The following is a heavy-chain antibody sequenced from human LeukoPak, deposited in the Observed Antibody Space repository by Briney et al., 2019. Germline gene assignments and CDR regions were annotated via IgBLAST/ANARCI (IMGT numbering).Heavy chain of an antibody. CDR2: TSYDGSNK. J-gene: IGHJ6*03. Sequence: GGSLRLSCAASGFTFSSYGMHWVRQAPGKGLEWVAITSYDGSNKYYAESVKGRFTISRDNSKNTLYLQMNSLRAEDTAVYYCARGKPMVITDYYYMDVWGKGTTVTVSS. D-gene: IGHD5-18*01. CDR1: GFTFSSYG. V-gene: IGHV3-30*03. CDR3: ARGKPMVITDYYYMDV.